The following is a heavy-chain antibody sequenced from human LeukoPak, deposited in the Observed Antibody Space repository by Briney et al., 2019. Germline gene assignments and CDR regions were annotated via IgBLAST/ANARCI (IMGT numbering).Heavy chain of an antibody. D-gene: IGHD4-17*01. V-gene: IGHV1-69*06. J-gene: IGHJ6*03. CDR3: ARDRWPVTRIHYYYSMDV. Sequence: GSSVKVSCKASGGTLTNYAISWGRQPPGQGLKWMEGTFPIFGTTNYAQKFQGRVTITADKSTTTAYMELSSLRSDDTAVYYCARDRWPVTRIHYYYSMDVWGKGTTVTVSS. CDR2: TFPIFGTT. CDR1: GGTLTNYA.